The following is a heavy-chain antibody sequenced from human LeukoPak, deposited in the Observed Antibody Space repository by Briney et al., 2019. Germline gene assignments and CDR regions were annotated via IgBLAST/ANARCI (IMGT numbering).Heavy chain of an antibody. CDR3: ARALHGGSYFLDY. V-gene: IGHV4-34*01. Sequence: SETLSLTCAVYGGSFCGYYWSWIRQPPGKGLEWIGEINHSGSTNYNPSLKSRVTISVDTSKNQFSLKLSSVTAADTAVYYCARALHGGSYFLDYWGQGSLVTVSS. J-gene: IGHJ4*02. CDR1: GGSFCGYY. CDR2: INHSGST. D-gene: IGHD1-26*01.